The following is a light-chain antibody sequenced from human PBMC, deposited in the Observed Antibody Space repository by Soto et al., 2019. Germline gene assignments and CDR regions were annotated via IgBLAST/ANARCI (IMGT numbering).Light chain of an antibody. J-gene: IGKJ5*01. CDR2: GAS. CDR3: QQYGSSPT. Sequence: EIVMTQSPATVPVSPGERVTLSCRASQSVSIDLAWYQQKPGQAPRLLIYGASTRATGIPDRFSGSGSGTDVTLTISRLEPEDFAVYYCQQYGSSPTFGQGTRLEIK. V-gene: IGKV3-20*01. CDR1: QSVSID.